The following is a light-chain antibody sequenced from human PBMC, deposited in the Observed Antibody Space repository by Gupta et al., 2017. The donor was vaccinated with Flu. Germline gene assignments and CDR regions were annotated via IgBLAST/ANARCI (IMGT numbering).Light chain of an antibody. CDR3: QQHESNSKFT. Sequence: DIMMTQSPESLSVSLGERATMNCKSSESIFSTYKNMSNLSWYQQKPGQAPKLFIYWASGREGGVNGRFSGSGYGKDVTITITNRQEEDVACYYCQQHESNSKFTFGQGTKLEI. V-gene: IGKV4-1*01. CDR1: ESIFSTYKNMSN. CDR2: WAS. J-gene: IGKJ2*01.